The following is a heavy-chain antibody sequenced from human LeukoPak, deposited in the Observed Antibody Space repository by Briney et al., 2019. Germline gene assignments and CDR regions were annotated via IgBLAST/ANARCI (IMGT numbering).Heavy chain of an antibody. CDR1: GGSTSSTTHY. CDR2: IYYSGST. D-gene: IGHD3-10*01. J-gene: IGHJ5*02. Sequence: SETLSLTCTVSGGSTSSTTHYWGWIRQPPGKGLEWIGTIYYSGSTNYNPSLKSRVTISVDTSKNQFSLKLSSVTAADTAVYYCARRRFVGPMDRSYWFDPWGQGSLVTVSS. CDR3: ARRRFVGPMDRSYWFDP. V-gene: IGHV4-39*01.